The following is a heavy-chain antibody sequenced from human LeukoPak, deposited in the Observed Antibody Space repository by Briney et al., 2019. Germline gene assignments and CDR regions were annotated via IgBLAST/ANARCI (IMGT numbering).Heavy chain of an antibody. CDR2: IYSGGAT. D-gene: IGHD3-3*01. CDR1: GFTVSSNY. J-gene: IGHJ4*02. Sequence: GGSLRLSCAASGFTVSSNYMSWVRQAPGKGLEWVSVIYSGGATYYADSVKGRFTISRDNSKNTLYLQMNSLRGEDTAVYYCARGFWSGYYSQDYWGQGTLVTVSS. V-gene: IGHV3-66*01. CDR3: ARGFWSGYYSQDY.